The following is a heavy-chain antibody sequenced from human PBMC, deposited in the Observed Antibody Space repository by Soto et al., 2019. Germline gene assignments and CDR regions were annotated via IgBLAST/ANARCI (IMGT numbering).Heavy chain of an antibody. D-gene: IGHD1-7*01. CDR1: GYSFTSYW. Sequence: AGESLKISCKGSGYSFTSYWIGWVRQMPGKGLEWMGIIYPGDSDTRYSPSFQGQVTISADKSISTAYLQWSSLKASDTAMYYCASPLLGAGTTRGAFDIWGQGTMVTVSS. V-gene: IGHV5-51*01. J-gene: IGHJ3*02. CDR3: ASPLLGAGTTRGAFDI. CDR2: IYPGDSDT.